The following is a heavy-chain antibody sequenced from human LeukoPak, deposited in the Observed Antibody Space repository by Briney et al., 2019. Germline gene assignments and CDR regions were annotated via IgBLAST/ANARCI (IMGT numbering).Heavy chain of an antibody. J-gene: IGHJ3*02. Sequence: GGSLRLSCAASGFTFSSYAMSWVHQAPGKGLEWVSGISGSGDSKYYSESVKGRFTISRDNSKNTMYLQMNSLRVADTAVYYCAKGRSSWYADAFDIWGQGTMVTVSS. CDR1: GFTFSSYA. D-gene: IGHD6-13*01. CDR3: AKGRSSWYADAFDI. CDR2: ISGSGDSK. V-gene: IGHV3-23*01.